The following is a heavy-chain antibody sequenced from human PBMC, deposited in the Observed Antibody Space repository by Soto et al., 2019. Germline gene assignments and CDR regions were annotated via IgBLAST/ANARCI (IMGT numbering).Heavy chain of an antibody. CDR1: GYTFTSYA. CDR3: ARDNGEPPDPADY. V-gene: IGHV1-18*01. Sequence: QVQLVQSGAEVKKPGASVKVSCKASGYTFTSYATTWVRQAPGQGLEWMGWISAYNGNTKYAQKFQGRATMTTDTSTSPPYMELRSLRYDATAVYYFARDNGEPPDPADYWGQGTLVTVSS. CDR2: ISAYNGNT. J-gene: IGHJ4*02.